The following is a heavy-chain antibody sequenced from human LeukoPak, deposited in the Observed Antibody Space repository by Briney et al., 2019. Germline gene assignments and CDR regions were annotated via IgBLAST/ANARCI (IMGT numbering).Heavy chain of an antibody. Sequence: PSETLSLTCTVSGGSISSSSYYWGWIRQPPGKGLEWIGSIYYSGSTYYNPSLKSRVTISVDTSKNQFSLKLSSVTAADTAVYYCAKDDDCSSTSCYPGSDYWGQGTLVTVSS. CDR3: AKDDDCSSTSCYPGSDY. CDR2: IYYSGST. J-gene: IGHJ4*02. V-gene: IGHV4-39*07. D-gene: IGHD2-2*01. CDR1: GGSISSSSYY.